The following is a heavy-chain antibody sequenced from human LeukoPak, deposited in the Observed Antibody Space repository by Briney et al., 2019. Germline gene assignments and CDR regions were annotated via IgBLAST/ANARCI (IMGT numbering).Heavy chain of an antibody. V-gene: IGHV3-23*01. D-gene: IGHD2-2*01. CDR1: GFTFSSYS. CDR2: ISGSGGST. CDR3: AKDRHAPGRYCSSTSCFPFDS. J-gene: IGHJ5*01. Sequence: GGSLRLSCAASGFTFSSYSMNWVRQAPGKGLERVSGISGSGGSTYYADSVKGRFTISRDNTKNTLYLQMNSLRAEDTAVYYCAKDRHAPGRYCSSTSCFPFDSWGQGTLVTVSS.